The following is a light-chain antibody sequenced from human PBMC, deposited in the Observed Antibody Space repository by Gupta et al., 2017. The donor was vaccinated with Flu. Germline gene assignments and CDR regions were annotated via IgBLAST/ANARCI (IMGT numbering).Light chain of an antibody. Sequence: SYVLAQPPSVSVAPGQTARIACGGHNIGSKSVHWYQQRPGQAPVLVLYDDNDRPSAIPERFSGSDSGDAATVTISRVEAGEEADYYCQIWDSNTTDHSGVFGGGTKLTVL. CDR2: DDN. J-gene: IGLJ3*02. V-gene: IGLV3-21*02. CDR3: QIWDSNTTDHSGV. CDR1: NIGSKS.